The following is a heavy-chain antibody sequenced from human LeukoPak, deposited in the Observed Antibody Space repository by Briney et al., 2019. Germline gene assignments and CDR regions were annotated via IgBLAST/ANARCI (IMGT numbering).Heavy chain of an antibody. D-gene: IGHD4-17*01. J-gene: IGHJ3*02. CDR3: ARDRQSYGDYDPGAFDI. CDR1: GGSFSGYY. Sequence: SETLSLTCTVYGGSFSGYYWSWIRQPPGKGLEWIGEINHTGSTNYNPSLKSRVTISVDTSKNQFSLKLSSVTAADTAVYYCARDRQSYGDYDPGAFDIWGQGTMVTVSS. CDR2: INHTGST. V-gene: IGHV4-34*01.